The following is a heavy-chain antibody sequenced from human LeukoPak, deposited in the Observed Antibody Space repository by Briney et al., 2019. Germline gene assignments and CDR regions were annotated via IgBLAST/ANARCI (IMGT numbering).Heavy chain of an antibody. V-gene: IGHV3-21*01. Sequence: GGSLRLSCAASGFTFSSYSMNWVRQAPGKGLEWVSSISSSSYIYYAASVKGRFTISRANAKNSLYLQMNSLRAEDTAVYYCARSSSGFDYWGQGTLVTVSS. D-gene: IGHD6-19*01. CDR1: GFTFSSYS. CDR3: ARSSSGFDY. CDR2: ISSSSYI. J-gene: IGHJ4*02.